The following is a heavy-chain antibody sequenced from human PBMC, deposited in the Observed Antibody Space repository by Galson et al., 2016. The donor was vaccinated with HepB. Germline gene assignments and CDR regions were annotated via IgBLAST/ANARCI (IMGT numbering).Heavy chain of an antibody. CDR1: NGSISTHRHY. J-gene: IGHJ2*01. V-gene: IGHV4-39*01. CDR2: IYYSGIT. D-gene: IGHD1-26*01. Sequence: SETLSLTCTVSNGSISTHRHYWGWIRQPPGKDLEWIGSIYYSGITYYNPPLKSRATISLDTSKNQFSLTMTSVSAADTAVYYCAHIVGATWVWYADVWGRGTLVTVSS. CDR3: AHIVGATWVWYADV.